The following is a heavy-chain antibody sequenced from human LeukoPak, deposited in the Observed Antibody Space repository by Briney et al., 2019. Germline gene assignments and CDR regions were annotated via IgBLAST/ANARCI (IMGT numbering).Heavy chain of an antibody. D-gene: IGHD3-22*01. V-gene: IGHV3-15*01. CDR1: EFTFSDAW. Sequence: GGSLRLSCAASEFTFSDAWIDWVRQAPGKGLKWVGRISSKTAGGTVDYAAPVKGRFSISRDDSKNTLFLQMNSLKTEDTAAHYCTTRSGLYHYDLANKSPLWGQGTLVTVSS. CDR3: TTRSGLYHYDLANKSPL. J-gene: IGHJ1*01. CDR2: ISSKTAGGTV.